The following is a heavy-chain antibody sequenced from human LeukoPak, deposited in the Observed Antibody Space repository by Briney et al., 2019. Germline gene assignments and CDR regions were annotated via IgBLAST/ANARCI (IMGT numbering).Heavy chain of an antibody. J-gene: IGHJ4*02. CDR3: ARVGGGIAAAGRRGFDY. CDR1: GGSISSSSHY. V-gene: IGHV4-61*05. Sequence: SETLSLTCTVSGGSISSSSHYWGWIRQPPGKGLEWTGYIYYSGSTNYNPPLKSRVTISVHTSKNQFSLKLSSVTAADTAVYYCARVGGGIAAAGRRGFDYWGQGTLVTVSS. D-gene: IGHD6-13*01. CDR2: IYYSGST.